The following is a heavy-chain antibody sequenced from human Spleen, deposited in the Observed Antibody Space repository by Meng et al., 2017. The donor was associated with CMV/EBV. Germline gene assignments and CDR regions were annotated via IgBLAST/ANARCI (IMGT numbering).Heavy chain of an antibody. V-gene: IGHV3-23*01. D-gene: IGHD1-26*01. CDR1: GFTFSSYA. J-gene: IGHJ4*02. Sequence: GESLKISCAASGFTFSSYAMSWVRQAPGKGLEWVSAISGSGGSTYYADSVKGRFTISRDNSKNTLYLQMNSLRAEDTAVYYCAKVRRASGNYFDYWGQGTLVTVSS. CDR3: AKVRRASGNYFDY. CDR2: ISGSGGST.